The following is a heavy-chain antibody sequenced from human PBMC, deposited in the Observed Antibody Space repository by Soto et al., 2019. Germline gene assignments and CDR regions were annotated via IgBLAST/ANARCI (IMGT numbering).Heavy chain of an antibody. V-gene: IGHV3-33*01. D-gene: IGHD5-12*01. CDR3: ARALFPDVDIYAMDV. J-gene: IGHJ6*02. CDR1: GFTFRDHA. Sequence: GGSLRLSCAASGFTFRDHAMHWVRQAPGKGREWLAIIWNDGSNKFYAGSVQGRFTISRDNSKNTVYLQMNTLSAEDTAVYYCARALFPDVDIYAMDVWGQGTTVSVSS. CDR2: IWNDGSNK.